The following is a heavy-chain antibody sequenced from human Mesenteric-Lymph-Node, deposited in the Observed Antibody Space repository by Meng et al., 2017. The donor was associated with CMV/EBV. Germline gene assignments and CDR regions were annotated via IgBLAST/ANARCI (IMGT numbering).Heavy chain of an antibody. CDR2: IIPILGIA. J-gene: IGHJ5*02. CDR3: AGGIAAAGSRWFDP. V-gene: IGHV1-69*02. D-gene: IGHD6-13*01. Sequence: QVHLVQSWAEVKKPGSSVKVSCKASGGTFSSYTISWVRQAPGQGLDWIVRIIPILGIANYAQKFQGRVTITADKSTSTAYMELSSLRSEDTAVYYCAGGIAAAGSRWFDPWGQGTLVTVSS. CDR1: GGTFSSYT.